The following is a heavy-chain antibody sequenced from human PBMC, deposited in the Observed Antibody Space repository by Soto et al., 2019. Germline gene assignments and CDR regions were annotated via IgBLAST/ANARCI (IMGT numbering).Heavy chain of an antibody. CDR1: GGSISSGPYS. V-gene: IGHV4-39*01. D-gene: IGHD2-2*01. CDR2: FYYSEST. CDR3: ARLGGYCSSTSCYGYYGMDV. J-gene: IGHJ6*02. Sequence: QLQLQESGPGLVKPSETLSLTCTVSGGSISSGPYSWGWIRQPPGEGLEWIGTFYYSESTYYNPSLESRVTIASDTSKHQFSLKVGSVTVADTAVYYCARLGGYCSSTSCYGYYGMDVWGQGTTVTVSS.